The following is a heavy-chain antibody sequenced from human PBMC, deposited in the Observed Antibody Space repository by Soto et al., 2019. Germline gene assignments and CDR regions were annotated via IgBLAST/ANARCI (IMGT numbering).Heavy chain of an antibody. Sequence: GGSLRLSCAASGFTFSGSAMHWVRQASGKGLEWVGRIRSKANSYATAYAASVKGRFTISRDDSKNTAYLQMNSLKTEDTAVYYCAGFDSGYYYGMDVWGQGTTVTVSS. CDR3: AGFDSGYYYGMDV. CDR1: GFTFSGSA. CDR2: IRSKANSYAT. V-gene: IGHV3-73*01. J-gene: IGHJ6*02. D-gene: IGHD3-9*01.